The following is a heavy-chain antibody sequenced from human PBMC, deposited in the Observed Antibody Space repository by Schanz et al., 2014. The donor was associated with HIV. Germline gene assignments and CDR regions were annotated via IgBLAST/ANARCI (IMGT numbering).Heavy chain of an antibody. V-gene: IGHV3-30-3*01. CDR2: ISYDGSNN. J-gene: IGHJ4*02. CDR3: ARGGIWEWDQPSFDY. D-gene: IGHD2-15*01. Sequence: QVQLVESGGGVVQPGRSLRLSCAVSGFTFSNYAMHWVRQAPGKGLEWVAVISYDGSNNYYADSVKGRFTISRDNSKNTLYLQMNSLRAEDTAVYYCARGGIWEWDQPSFDYWGQGTLVTVSS. CDR1: GFTFSNYA.